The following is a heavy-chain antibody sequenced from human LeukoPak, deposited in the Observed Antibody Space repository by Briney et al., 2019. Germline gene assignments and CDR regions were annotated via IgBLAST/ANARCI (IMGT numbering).Heavy chain of an antibody. CDR2: IYYSGST. CDR3: ARGGWYEDY. Sequence: PSETLSLTCTVSGGSISSYYWSWIRQPPGKGLEWIGYIYYSGSTNYNPSLKSRVTISVDTSKNQFSLKLSSVTAADTAVYYCARGGWYEDYWGQGTLVTVSS. J-gene: IGHJ4*02. V-gene: IGHV4-59*01. D-gene: IGHD6-19*01. CDR1: GGSISSYY.